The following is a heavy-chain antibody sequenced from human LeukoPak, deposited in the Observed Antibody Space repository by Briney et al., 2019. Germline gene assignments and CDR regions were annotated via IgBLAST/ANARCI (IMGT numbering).Heavy chain of an antibody. D-gene: IGHD3-22*01. CDR1: GGSFSGYY. CDR3: ARHTYYYDSSGYYYY. J-gene: IGHJ4*02. CDR2: INHSGST. V-gene: IGHV4-34*01. Sequence: PSETLSLTCAIYGGSFSGYYWSWIRQPPGKGLEWIGEINHSGSTNYSPSLKSRVTISVDTSKNQFSLKLSSVTAADTAVYYCARHTYYYDSSGYYYYWGQGTLVTVSS.